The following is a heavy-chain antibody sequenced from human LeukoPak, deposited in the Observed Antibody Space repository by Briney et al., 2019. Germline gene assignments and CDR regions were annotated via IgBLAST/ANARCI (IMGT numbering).Heavy chain of an antibody. D-gene: IGHD2-21*01. CDR1: GFTFSSYA. CDR2: ISGNAVNT. CDR3: ATEKGDSPDY. V-gene: IGHV3-23*01. J-gene: IGHJ4*02. Sequence: QSGGSLRLSCAASGFTFSSYAMSWVRQVPGKGLEWVSGISGNAVNTYYADSVKGRFTISRDNSKNTLYLQMNSLRAEDTAVYYCATEKGDSPDYWGQGTLVTVSS.